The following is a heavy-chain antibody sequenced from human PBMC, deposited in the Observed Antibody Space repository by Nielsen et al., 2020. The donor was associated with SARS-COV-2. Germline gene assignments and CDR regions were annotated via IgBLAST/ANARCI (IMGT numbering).Heavy chain of an antibody. D-gene: IGHD1-26*01. J-gene: IGHJ4*02. CDR2: ITSSGANT. V-gene: IGHV3-23*01. CDR1: GFTFSSYA. Sequence: GESLKISCAASGFTFSSYAMNWVRQAPGKGLEWVSGITSSGANTYYADSVKGRFTISRDNSKNTLYLQMNSLRAEDTALYYCAKAGSHSYFDHWGQGTLVTVSS. CDR3: AKAGSHSYFDH.